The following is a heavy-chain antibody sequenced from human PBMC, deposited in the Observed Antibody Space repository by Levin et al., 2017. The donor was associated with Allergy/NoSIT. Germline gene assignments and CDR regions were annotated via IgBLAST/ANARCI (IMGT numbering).Heavy chain of an antibody. J-gene: IGHJ4*02. CDR2: ISSSSTI. V-gene: IGHV3-69-1*01. CDR1: GFTFSRYN. D-gene: IGHD3-10*01. Sequence: GESLKISCAASGFTFSRYNMDWVRQAPGKGLEWISYISSSSTIYYADSVKGRFTISRDNGKSALFLQMDSLRAEDTAVYYCARDGFISGNMDHWGQGTLVTVSS. CDR3: ARDGFISGNMDH.